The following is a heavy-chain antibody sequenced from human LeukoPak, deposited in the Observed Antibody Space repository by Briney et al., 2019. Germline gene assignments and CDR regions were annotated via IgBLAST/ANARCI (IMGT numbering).Heavy chain of an antibody. CDR2: ISSDSSYI. V-gene: IGHV3-21*01. Sequence: GGSLRLSCAASGFTFSSYFMNWVRQAPGKGLEWVSSISSDSSYIYCADSVKGRFTISRDNAKNSLFLQMDSLRADDTALYYCAIYTSSWYYWGQGALVTVSS. CDR1: GFTFSSYF. D-gene: IGHD6-13*01. J-gene: IGHJ4*02. CDR3: AIYTSSWYY.